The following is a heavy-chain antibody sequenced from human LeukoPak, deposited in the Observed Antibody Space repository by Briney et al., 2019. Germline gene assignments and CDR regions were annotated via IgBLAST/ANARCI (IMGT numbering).Heavy chain of an antibody. J-gene: IGHJ4*02. CDR1: GFTFSSYS. V-gene: IGHV3-21*01. CDR3: ASTEGYGWTVR. CDR2: ISSSSSYI. D-gene: IGHD3/OR15-3a*01. Sequence: GGSLRLSCAASGFTFSSYSMNWVRQAPGKGLEWVSSISSSSSYIYYADSVKGRFTISRDNAKNSLYLQMNSLRAKDTAVYYCASTEGYGWTVRWGQGTLVTVSS.